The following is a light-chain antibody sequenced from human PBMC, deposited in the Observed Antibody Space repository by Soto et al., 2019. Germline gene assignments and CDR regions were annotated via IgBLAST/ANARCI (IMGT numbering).Light chain of an antibody. J-gene: IGKJ1*01. Sequence: DIQKTQSPSTLFASGGETLTITCRASQSISSYLNWYQQKPGKAPKLLIYAASSLQSGVPSRFSGSGSGTDGTLTISSLQKEDGATYYCQQNYSTTWTFGQGTKVDIK. CDR1: QSISSY. V-gene: IGKV1-39*01. CDR3: QQNYSTTWT. CDR2: AAS.